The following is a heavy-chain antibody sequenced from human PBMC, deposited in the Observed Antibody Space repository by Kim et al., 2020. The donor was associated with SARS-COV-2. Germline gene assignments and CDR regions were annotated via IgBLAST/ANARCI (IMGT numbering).Heavy chain of an antibody. CDR3: AREGGIVVVPAAMYY. V-gene: IGHV1-69*04. D-gene: IGHD2-2*01. Sequence: QKFQGRVTITADKSTSTAYMELSSLRSEDTAVYYCAREGGIVVVPAAMYYWGQGTLVTVSS. J-gene: IGHJ4*02.